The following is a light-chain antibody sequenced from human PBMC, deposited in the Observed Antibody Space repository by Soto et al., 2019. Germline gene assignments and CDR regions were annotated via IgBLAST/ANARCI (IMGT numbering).Light chain of an antibody. V-gene: IGKV1-8*01. CDR3: QQYYSYPPA. CDR1: PGISSY. Sequence: AIRMTQSPSSFSSSTGVRVTITCRSSPGISSYLAWYQQKPGKAPKLLIYAASTLQSGVPSRFSGSGSGTDFTLTISCLQSEDCATYYCQQYYSYPPAYGGGTKVEIK. J-gene: IGKJ4*01. CDR2: AAS.